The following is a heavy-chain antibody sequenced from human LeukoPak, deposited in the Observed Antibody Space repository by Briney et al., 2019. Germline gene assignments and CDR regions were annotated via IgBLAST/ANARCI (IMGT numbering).Heavy chain of an antibody. Sequence: ASVKDSCKASGYTFTGYYIHWVRQAPGQGLEWMGWVTPSHTTRVYAQEFQGRVTMTADTNTNTVSMELRSLRFDDTAVYFCARDYILPLETDNGDGFAIWGQGTVVTVSS. J-gene: IGHJ3*02. V-gene: IGHV1-18*04. CDR3: ARDYILPLETDNGDGFAI. D-gene: IGHD3-3*02. CDR1: GYTFTGYY. CDR2: VTPSHTTR.